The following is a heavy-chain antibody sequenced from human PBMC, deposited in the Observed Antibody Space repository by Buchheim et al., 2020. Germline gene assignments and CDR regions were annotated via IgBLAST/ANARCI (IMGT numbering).Heavy chain of an antibody. CDR1: GFTFSSYG. D-gene: IGHD6-13*01. J-gene: IGHJ4*02. CDR2: ISYDGSNK. CDR3: AKDLGYSSSWYFDY. Sequence: QVQLVESGGGVVQPGRSLRLSCAASGFTFSSYGMHWVRQAPGKGLEWVAVISYDGSNKYYADSVKGRFTISRDNSKNTLYLQMNRLRAEDTAVYYCAKDLGYSSSWYFDYWGQGTL. V-gene: IGHV3-30*18.